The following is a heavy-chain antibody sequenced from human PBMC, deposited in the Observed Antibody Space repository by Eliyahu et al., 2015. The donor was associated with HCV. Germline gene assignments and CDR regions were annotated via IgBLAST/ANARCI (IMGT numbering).Heavy chain of an antibody. D-gene: IGHD3-10*01. Sequence: EVHLVESGGGLAQPGRSLRLSCTTSGYSFGDYSMXWVRXAPGKGLEWVGLISKKAYGGTAEYAASVRGRFTISRDDSKSTGYLQMNSLKAEDTAVYYCTRGREFLNWGQGTLVTVST. CDR1: GYSFGDYS. CDR2: ISKKAYGGTA. CDR3: TRGREFLN. V-gene: IGHV3-49*04. J-gene: IGHJ4*01.